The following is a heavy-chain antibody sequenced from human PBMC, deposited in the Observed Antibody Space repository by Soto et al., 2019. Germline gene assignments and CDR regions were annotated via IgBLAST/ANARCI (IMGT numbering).Heavy chain of an antibody. J-gene: IGHJ5*02. Sequence: PSETLSLTCTVSGGSISSYYWSWIRQPPGKGLEWIGYIYYSGSTNYNPSLKSRVTISVDTSKNQFSLKLSSVTAADTAVYYCARRVVRGVITRQFWFDPWGQGTLVTVSS. CDR3: ARRVVRGVITRQFWFDP. CDR1: GGSISSYY. V-gene: IGHV4-59*08. CDR2: IYYSGST. D-gene: IGHD3-10*01.